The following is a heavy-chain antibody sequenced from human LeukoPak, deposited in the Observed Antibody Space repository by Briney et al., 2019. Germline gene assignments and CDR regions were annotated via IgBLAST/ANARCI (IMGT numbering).Heavy chain of an antibody. D-gene: IGHD6-13*01. V-gene: IGHV1-18*01. CDR3: ARDRYSSSWYQLFDY. CDR1: GYTFTSYG. J-gene: IGHJ4*02. Sequence: GASVKVSCKASGYTFTSYGISWVRQAPGQGLEWMGWISAYNGNTNYAQKLQGRVTMTTDTSTSTAYMELRSLRSDDTAVYYCARDRYSSSWYQLFDYWGQGTLVTVSS. CDR2: ISAYNGNT.